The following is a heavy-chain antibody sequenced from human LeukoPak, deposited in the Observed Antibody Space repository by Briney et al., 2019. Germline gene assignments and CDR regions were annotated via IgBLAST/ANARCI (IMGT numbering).Heavy chain of an antibody. CDR1: GGSISSYY. CDR3: ARVAYSYPPYYMGV. Sequence: PSETLSLTCTVSGGSISSYYWSWIRQPPGKGLEWIGYIYYSGSTNYNPSLKSRVTISVDTSKNQFSLKLSSVTAADTAVYYCARVAYSYPPYYMGVWGKGTTVTVSS. J-gene: IGHJ6*03. CDR2: IYYSGST. D-gene: IGHD5-18*01. V-gene: IGHV4-59*01.